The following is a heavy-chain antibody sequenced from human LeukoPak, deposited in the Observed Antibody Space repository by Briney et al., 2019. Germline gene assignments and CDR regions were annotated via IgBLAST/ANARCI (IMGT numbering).Heavy chain of an antibody. V-gene: IGHV4-61*02. J-gene: IGHJ2*01. CDR3: AKRGGYWYFDL. D-gene: IGHD3-10*01. CDR1: GGSISSGSYY. Sequence: SETLSLTCTVSGGSISSGSYYWSRIRQPAGKGLEWIGRIYTSGSTNYNSSFKSRVTISVDTSKNQFSLKLSSVTAADTAVYYCAKRGGYWYFDLWGRGTLVTVSS. CDR2: IYTSGST.